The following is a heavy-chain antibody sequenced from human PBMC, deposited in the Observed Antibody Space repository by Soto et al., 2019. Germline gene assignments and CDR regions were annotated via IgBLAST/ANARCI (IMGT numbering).Heavy chain of an antibody. V-gene: IGHV4-59*01. CDR2: IYYSGST. CDR1: GGSISSYY. J-gene: IGHJ6*02. Sequence: PSETLSLTCTVSGGSISSYYWSWIRQPPGKGLEWIGYIYYSGSTNYNPSLKSRVTISVDTSKNQFSLKLSSVTAADTAVYYCARVMRYYGSGSNSTPDYYYYYGMDVWGQGTTVTVSS. CDR3: ARVMRYYGSGSNSTPDYYYYYGMDV. D-gene: IGHD3-10*01.